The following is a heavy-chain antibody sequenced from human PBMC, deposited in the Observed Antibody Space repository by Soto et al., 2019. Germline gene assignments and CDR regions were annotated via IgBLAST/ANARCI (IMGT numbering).Heavy chain of an antibody. CDR3: ARDRDIVATIRDY. CDR2: ISSSSSYI. V-gene: IGHV3-21*01. CDR1: GFTFSSYS. Sequence: PGGSLRLSCAASGFTFSSYSMNWVRQAPGKGLEWVSSISSSSSYIYYADSVKGRFTISRDNAKNSLYLQINSLRAEDTAVYYCARDRDIVATIRDYWGQGTLVTVSS. J-gene: IGHJ4*02. D-gene: IGHD5-12*01.